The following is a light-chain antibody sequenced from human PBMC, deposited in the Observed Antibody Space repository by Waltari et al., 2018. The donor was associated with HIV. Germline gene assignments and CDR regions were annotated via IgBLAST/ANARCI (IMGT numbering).Light chain of an antibody. CDR3: QQYEKVPPT. Sequence: DIKMTQSPSSLSAFVGDNVAITCQATQDIRYYLNWYQYKPGKAPKVLIYDASSLQTGVPARFSGSGSGTYFTFTISSLQPEDFATYYCQQYEKVPPTFGGGTKVEMK. J-gene: IGKJ4*01. CDR2: DAS. V-gene: IGKV1-33*01. CDR1: QDIRYY.